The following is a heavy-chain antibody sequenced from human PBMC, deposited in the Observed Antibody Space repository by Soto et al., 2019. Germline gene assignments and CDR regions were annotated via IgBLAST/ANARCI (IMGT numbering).Heavy chain of an antibody. V-gene: IGHV4-39*01. D-gene: IGHD5-18*01. J-gene: IGHJ4*02. Sequence: SETLSLTCTVSGGSISSGGYYWGWIRQPPGKGLEWIGSIYYSGSTYYNPSLKSRVTISVDTSKNQFSLKLSSVTAADTAVYYCARLGYSYGYVFDYWGQGTLVTVSS. CDR3: ARLGYSYGYVFDY. CDR2: IYYSGST. CDR1: GGSISSGGYY.